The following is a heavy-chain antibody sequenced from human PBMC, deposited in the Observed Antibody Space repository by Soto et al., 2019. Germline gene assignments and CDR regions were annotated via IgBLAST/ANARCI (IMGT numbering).Heavy chain of an antibody. D-gene: IGHD3-16*02. V-gene: IGHV3-74*01. Sequence: PGGSLRLSCAASGFTFSTYWMHWVRQIPGKGLVWVSHIYSDGSNKYYADSVKGRFTISRDNSKNTLSVQMNSLRAEDTAVYYCARDRLRLGELSLLGYFDYWGQGTLVTVSS. CDR2: IYSDGSNK. CDR1: GFTFSTYW. J-gene: IGHJ4*02. CDR3: ARDRLRLGELSLLGYFDY.